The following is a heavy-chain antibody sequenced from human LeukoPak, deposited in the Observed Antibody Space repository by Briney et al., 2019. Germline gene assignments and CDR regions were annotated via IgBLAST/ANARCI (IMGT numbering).Heavy chain of an antibody. Sequence: PSETLSLTCTVSGGSIRSYYWSWIRQPPGKGLEWIGYIYYSGSTNYNPSLKSRVTISVDTSKNQFSLKLSSVTAADTAVYYCARGLGYDSSGYYYEGRLDAFDIWGQGTMVTVSS. CDR1: GGSIRSYY. CDR2: IYYSGST. CDR3: ARGLGYDSSGYYYEGRLDAFDI. J-gene: IGHJ3*02. V-gene: IGHV4-59*01. D-gene: IGHD3-22*01.